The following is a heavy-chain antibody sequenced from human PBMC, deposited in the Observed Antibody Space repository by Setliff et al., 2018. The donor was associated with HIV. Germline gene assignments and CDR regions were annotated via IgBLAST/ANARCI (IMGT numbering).Heavy chain of an antibody. D-gene: IGHD2-2*01. J-gene: IGHJ3*02. CDR3: ARGDAMTSLGAFDI. CDR1: GGSISGGGYY. CDR2: IYYIGNT. Sequence: SETLSLTCTVSGGSISGGGYYWSWIRQHPGKGLDWIGNIYYIGNTDYNPSLKSRVTMSVDTSKNQFSLKLSSVTAADTAVYYCARGDAMTSLGAFDIWGQGTMVTVSS. V-gene: IGHV4-31*03.